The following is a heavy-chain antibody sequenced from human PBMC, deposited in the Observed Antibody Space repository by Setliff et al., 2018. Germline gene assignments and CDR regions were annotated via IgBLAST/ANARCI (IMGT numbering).Heavy chain of an antibody. CDR3: ARAGSAAAGRKGVFEY. V-gene: IGHV1-69*05. Sequence: GASVKVSCKSSGGTFSSSGITWVRQAPGQGLQWLGRFIPILGATNYAQKFQGRVTFTRDTSTSTLYMELSSLISEDTAVYYCARAGSAAAGRKGVFEYWGQGSLVTVSS. CDR2: FIPILGAT. D-gene: IGHD6-13*01. CDR1: GGTFSSSG. J-gene: IGHJ4*02.